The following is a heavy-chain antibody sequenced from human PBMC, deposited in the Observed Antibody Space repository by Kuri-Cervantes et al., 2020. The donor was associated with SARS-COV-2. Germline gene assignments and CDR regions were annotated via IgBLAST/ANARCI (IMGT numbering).Heavy chain of an antibody. Sequence: GGSLRLSCAASEFTFSRYGIHWVRQAPGKGLEWVAVISYDGSNKYYANSVKGRFTISRDNSKNTLYLQMGSLRAEDMAVYYCARDLGGSTSQDWYFDLWGRGTLVTVSS. CDR1: EFTFSRYG. CDR2: ISYDGSNK. D-gene: IGHD2-2*01. V-gene: IGHV3-30*19. CDR3: ARDLGGSTSQDWYFDL. J-gene: IGHJ2*01.